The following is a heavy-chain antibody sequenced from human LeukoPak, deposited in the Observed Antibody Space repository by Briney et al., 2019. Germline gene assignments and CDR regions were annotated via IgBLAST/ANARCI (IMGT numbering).Heavy chain of an antibody. CDR2: IKSKTDGGTT. D-gene: IGHD2-2*01. CDR3: SAPAAMSSIDY. V-gene: IGHV3-15*01. CDR1: GFTFSNAW. Sequence: GGSLRLSCAASGFTFSNAWMSWVRQAPGKGLEWVGRIKSKTDGGTTGYAAPVKGRFTISRDDSKNTLYLQMNSLKTEDTAVYYCSAPAAMSSIDYWGQGTLVTVSS. J-gene: IGHJ4*02.